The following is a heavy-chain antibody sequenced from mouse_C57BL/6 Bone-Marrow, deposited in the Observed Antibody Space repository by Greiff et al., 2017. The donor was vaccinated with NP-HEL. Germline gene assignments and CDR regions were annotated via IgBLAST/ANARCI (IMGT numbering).Heavy chain of an antibody. V-gene: IGHV5-4*01. Sequence: EVKLVESGGGLVKPGGSLKLSCAASGFTFSSYAMSWVRQTPEKRLEWVATISDGGSYTYYPDNVKGRFTISRDNAKNNLYLQMSHLKSEDTAMYYCARDAYPYYAMDYRGQGTSVTVSS. CDR2: ISDGGSYT. CDR1: GFTFSSYA. J-gene: IGHJ4*01. CDR3: ARDAYPYYAMDY. D-gene: IGHD5-1*01.